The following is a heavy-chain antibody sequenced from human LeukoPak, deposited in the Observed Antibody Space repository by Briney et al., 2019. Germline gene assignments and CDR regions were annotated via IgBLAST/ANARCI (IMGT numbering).Heavy chain of an antibody. CDR3: ARPAIGSGSYMTWFDP. J-gene: IGHJ5*02. CDR1: GGSLSSSSYY. CDR2: IYYSGST. Sequence: PSETLSLTCTVSGGSLSSSSYYWGWIRQPPGKGLEWIGSIYYSGSTHHNPSLKSRVTISVDTSKNQFSLKLSSVTAADTAVYHCARPAIGSGSYMTWFDPWGQGTLVTVSS. D-gene: IGHD3-10*01. V-gene: IGHV4-39*01.